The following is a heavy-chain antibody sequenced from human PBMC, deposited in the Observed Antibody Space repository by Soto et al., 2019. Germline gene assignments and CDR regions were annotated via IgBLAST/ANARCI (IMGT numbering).Heavy chain of an antibody. CDR2: IFSSGST. J-gene: IGHJ5*02. CDR3: ARDQGVVVTANNWFDP. D-gene: IGHD2-21*02. CDR1: GGSITDYS. V-gene: IGHV4-4*07. Sequence: SETLSLTCTVSGGSITDYSWVWIRQPAGKGLEWIGRIFSSGSTNYNPSLKGRITMSLDTSKNQFSLKLNSATATDTAVYFCARDQGVVVTANNWFDPWGQGILVTVSS.